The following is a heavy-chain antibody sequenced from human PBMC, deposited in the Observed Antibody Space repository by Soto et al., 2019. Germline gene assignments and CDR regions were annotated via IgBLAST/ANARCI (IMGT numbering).Heavy chain of an antibody. Sequence: GGSLRLSCAASGFTFSSYSMNWVRQAPGKGLEWVSSISSSSSYIYYADSVKGRFTISRDNAKNSLYLQMNSLRAEDTAVYYCARDLSVRSRYYYYMDVWGKGTTVTVSS. J-gene: IGHJ6*03. CDR2: ISSSSSYI. CDR1: GFTFSSYS. V-gene: IGHV3-21*01. CDR3: ARDLSVRSRYYYYMDV. D-gene: IGHD3-3*01.